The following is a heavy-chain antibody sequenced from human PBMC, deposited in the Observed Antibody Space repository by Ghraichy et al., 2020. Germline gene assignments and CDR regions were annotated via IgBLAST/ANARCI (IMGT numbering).Heavy chain of an antibody. CDR2: FDPEDGET. V-gene: IGHV1-24*01. D-gene: IGHD3-22*01. Sequence: ASVKVSCKVSGYTLTELSMHWVRQAPGKGLEWMGGFDPEDGETIYAQKFQGRVTMTEDTSTDTAYMELSSLRSEDTAVYYCASSLIRDSSGYYWRWFDPWGQGTLVTVSS. CDR3: ASSLIRDSSGYYWRWFDP. J-gene: IGHJ5*02. CDR1: GYTLTELS.